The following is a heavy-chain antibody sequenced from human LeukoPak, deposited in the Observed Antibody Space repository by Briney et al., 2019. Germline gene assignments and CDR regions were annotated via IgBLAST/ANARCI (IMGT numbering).Heavy chain of an antibody. CDR2: IYYSGST. CDR1: GGSISSSSYY. D-gene: IGHD6-6*01. Sequence: SETLSLTCTVSGGSISSSSYYWGWIRQPPGKGLECIGSIYYSGSTYYNPSLKSRVTISVDTSKNQFSLKLSSVTAADTAVYYCARGRYSSSPRGQVRYYFDYWGQGTLVTVSS. J-gene: IGHJ4*02. CDR3: ARGRYSSSPRGQVRYYFDY. V-gene: IGHV4-39*07.